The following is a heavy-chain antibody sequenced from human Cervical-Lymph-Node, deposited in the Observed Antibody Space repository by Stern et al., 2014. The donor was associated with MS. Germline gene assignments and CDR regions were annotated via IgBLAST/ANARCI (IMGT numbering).Heavy chain of an antibody. Sequence: QLPLQESGPGLVKPSGTLSLTCAVSGGSVSSTNWWSWVRQSPGTGLEWIGNIYHSGASNSRPSLRSRVSISLDNSKNHLSLHLTSVTAADTAVYYCARERQQYCNSEGCSYWYFDLWGRGTLVTVSS. D-gene: IGHD2/OR15-2a*01. V-gene: IGHV4-4*02. CDR1: GGSVSSTNW. J-gene: IGHJ2*01. CDR2: IYHSGAS. CDR3: ARERQQYCNSEGCSYWYFDL.